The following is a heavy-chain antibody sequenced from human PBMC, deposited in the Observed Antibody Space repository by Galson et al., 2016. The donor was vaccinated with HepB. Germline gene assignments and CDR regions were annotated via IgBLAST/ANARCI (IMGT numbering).Heavy chain of an antibody. CDR1: GFTLSSYG. CDR2: MSYDGNNK. V-gene: IGHV3-30*18. D-gene: IGHD3-10*01. CDR3: AKGDGLLWLGEPENYSYGMDV. Sequence: SLRLSCAASGFTLSSYGMHWVRQAPGKGLEWVAVMSYDGNNKYYADSVKGRFTISRDNSKNTLYLQMNSLRAEDTAVYYCAKGDGLLWLGEPENYSYGMDVWGQGTTVTVSS. J-gene: IGHJ6*02.